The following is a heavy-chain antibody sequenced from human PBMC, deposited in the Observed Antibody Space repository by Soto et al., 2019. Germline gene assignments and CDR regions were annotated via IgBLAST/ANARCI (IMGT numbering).Heavy chain of an antibody. CDR2: IIPILGIA. V-gene: IGHV1-69*02. CDR1: GGTFSSYT. Sequence: QVQLVQSGAEVKKPGSSVKVSCKASGGTFSSYTISWVRQAPGQGLEWMGRIIPILGIANYAQKFQGRVRITADKSTSTAYMELSSLRSEDTAVYDCWGYRRGYFDYWGQGTLVPVSS. D-gene: IGHD6-13*01. CDR3: WGYRRGYFDY. J-gene: IGHJ4*02.